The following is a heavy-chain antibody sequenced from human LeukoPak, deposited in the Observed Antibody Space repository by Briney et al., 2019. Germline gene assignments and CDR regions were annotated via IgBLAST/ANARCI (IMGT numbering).Heavy chain of an antibody. CDR3: ATETNYYDTSGTLFDY. CDR2: ISTSGSTI. D-gene: IGHD3-22*01. V-gene: IGHV3-48*01. CDR1: GFTFSSCH. Sequence: SGGSLRLSCAASGFTFSSCHMNWVRQAPGKGLEWISYISTSGSTIHSADSVKGRFTISRDNGKNSLYLQMNILRAEDTAVYYCATETNYYDTSGTLFDYWGQGTLVTVSS. J-gene: IGHJ4*02.